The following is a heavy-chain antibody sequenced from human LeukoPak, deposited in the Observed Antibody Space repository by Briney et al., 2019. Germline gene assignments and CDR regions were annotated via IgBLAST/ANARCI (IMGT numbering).Heavy chain of an antibody. D-gene: IGHD3-10*01. CDR1: GGSFSGYY. Sequence: SETLSLTCAVYGGSFSGYYWSRIRQPPGKGLEWIGEINHSGSTNYNPSLKSRVTISVDTSKNQFSLKLGSVAAADTAVYYCARSSDYQGSKRALGHYWGQGTLVTVSS. CDR2: INHSGST. V-gene: IGHV4-34*01. CDR3: ARSSDYQGSKRALGHY. J-gene: IGHJ4*02.